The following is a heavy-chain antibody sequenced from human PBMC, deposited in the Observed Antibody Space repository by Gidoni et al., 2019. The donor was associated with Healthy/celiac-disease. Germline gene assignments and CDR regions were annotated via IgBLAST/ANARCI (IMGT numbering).Heavy chain of an antibody. Sequence: QVQLVESGGGVVQPGGSLGLSCAASGFTFSSYGMHWVRQAPGKGLGWVAVVWYDGSNKYYADSVKGRFTISRDNSKNTLYLQMNSLRAEDTAVYYCARFIDGLDYWGQGTLVTVSS. D-gene: IGHD3-16*02. V-gene: IGHV3-33*08. CDR3: ARFIDGLDY. CDR2: VWYDGSNK. J-gene: IGHJ4*02. CDR1: GFTFSSYG.